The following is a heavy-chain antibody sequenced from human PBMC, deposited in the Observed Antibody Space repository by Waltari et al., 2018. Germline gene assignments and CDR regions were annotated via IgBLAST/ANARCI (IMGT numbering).Heavy chain of an antibody. Sequence: EVQLLDSGGGLVQPGGSLRLSCAASGFTFSNFAMTWVRQAPGKGLEWGSVISDSGSDTYYAESVKGRFTVSRDNSKNTLYLQMNSLRAEDTAVYQCAKDSPFGDDWGQGTLVTVSS. CDR3: AKDSPFGDD. J-gene: IGHJ4*02. V-gene: IGHV3-23*01. CDR2: ISDSGSDT. D-gene: IGHD3-10*01. CDR1: GFTFSNFA.